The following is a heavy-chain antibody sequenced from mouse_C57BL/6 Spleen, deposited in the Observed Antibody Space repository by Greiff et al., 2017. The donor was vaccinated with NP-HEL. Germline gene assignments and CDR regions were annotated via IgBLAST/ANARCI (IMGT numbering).Heavy chain of an antibody. CDR2: ILPGSGST. D-gene: IGHD1-1*01. J-gene: IGHJ4*01. Sequence: QVQLQESGAELIQPGASVKLSCKATGYTFTGYWIEWVKQRPGQGLEWIGKILPGSGSTNYNEKFKGKATFTEDKSSNQAYMQLSSLTSEDSAISSCSSYRSGYHYYSMYYWGQGTSVTVSS. CDR1: GYTFTGYW. V-gene: IGHV1-9*01. CDR3: SSYRSGYHYYSMYY.